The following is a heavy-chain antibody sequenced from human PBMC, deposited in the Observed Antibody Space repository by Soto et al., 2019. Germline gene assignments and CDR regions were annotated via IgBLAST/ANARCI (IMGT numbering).Heavy chain of an antibody. Sequence: SETLSLTCTFSGGSISSGGHYWSWIRQHPGKGLEWIGCIYYSGSTYYNPSLKSRVTISVDTSKNQFSLKLSSVTAADTAVYYCARGTIFGVVTPSYYFDYWGQGTLVTVSS. V-gene: IGHV4-31*03. D-gene: IGHD3-3*01. CDR2: IYYSGST. J-gene: IGHJ4*02. CDR1: GGSISSGGHY. CDR3: ARGTIFGVVTPSYYFDY.